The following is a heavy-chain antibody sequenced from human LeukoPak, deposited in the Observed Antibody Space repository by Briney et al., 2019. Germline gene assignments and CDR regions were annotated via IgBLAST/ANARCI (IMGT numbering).Heavy chain of an antibody. CDR3: ARSGNLVGATGFDY. V-gene: IGHV4-61*05. J-gene: IGHJ4*02. D-gene: IGHD1-26*01. CDR2: IYYSGST. CDR1: GGSISSSSYY. Sequence: SETLSLTCTVSGGSISSSSYYWGWIRQPPGKGLEWIGYIYYSGSTNYNPSLKSRVTISVDTSKNQFSLKLSSVTAADTAVYYCARSGNLVGATGFDYWGQGTLVTVSS.